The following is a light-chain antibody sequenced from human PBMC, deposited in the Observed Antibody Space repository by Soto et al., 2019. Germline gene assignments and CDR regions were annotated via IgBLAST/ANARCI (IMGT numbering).Light chain of an antibody. CDR1: QGISNY. Sequence: DIQITESPSSLSASVGGRVTIACRASQGISNYLAWYQQKPGKVPKLLIYAASTLQSGVPSRFSGSGSGTDFTLTISSLQPEDVATYYCQKYNSAPWTFGQGTKVDIK. J-gene: IGKJ1*01. V-gene: IGKV1-27*01. CDR3: QKYNSAPWT. CDR2: AAS.